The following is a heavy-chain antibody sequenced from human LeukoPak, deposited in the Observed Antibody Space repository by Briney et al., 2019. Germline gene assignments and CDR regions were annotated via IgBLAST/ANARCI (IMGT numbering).Heavy chain of an antibody. J-gene: IGHJ6*03. CDR2: IYTSGST. CDR3: ARDTPNYYYYMDV. Sequence: PSETLSLTCTVSGGSISSGSYYRSWIRQPAGKGLEWIGRIYTSGSTNYNPSLKSRVTISVDTSKNQFSLKLSSVTAADTAVYYCARDTPNYYYYMDVWGKGTTVTVSS. CDR1: GGSISSGSYY. V-gene: IGHV4-61*02.